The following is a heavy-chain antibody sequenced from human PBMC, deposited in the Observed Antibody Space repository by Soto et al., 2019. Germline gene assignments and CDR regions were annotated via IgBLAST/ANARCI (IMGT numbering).Heavy chain of an antibody. CDR3: ARVRPDFWSGYPFLYFDY. Sequence: ESLTLTCPVSGASISSYYWSWIRQPPGKGLEWIGYIYYSGSTNYNPSLKSRVTISVDTSKNQFSLKLSSVTAADTAVYYCARVRPDFWSGYPFLYFDYWGQGTLVTVSS. V-gene: IGHV4-59*01. J-gene: IGHJ4*02. CDR1: GASISSYY. D-gene: IGHD3-3*01. CDR2: IYYSGST.